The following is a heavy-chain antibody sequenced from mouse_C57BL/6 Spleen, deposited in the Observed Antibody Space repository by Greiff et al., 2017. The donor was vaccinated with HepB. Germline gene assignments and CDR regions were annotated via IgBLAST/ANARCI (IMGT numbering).Heavy chain of an antibody. CDR3: SRNPLDDYGSHHWYFDV. CDR1: GFTFSDYG. V-gene: IGHV5-17*01. J-gene: IGHJ1*03. CDR2: ISSGSSTI. Sequence: VQLKESGGGLVKPGGSLKLSCAASGFTFSDYGMHWVRQAPEKGLEWVAYISSGSSTIYYADTVKGRFTISRDNAKNTLFLQMTSLRSEDTAMYYCSRNPLDDYGSHHWYFDVWGTGTTVTVSS. D-gene: IGHD1-1*01.